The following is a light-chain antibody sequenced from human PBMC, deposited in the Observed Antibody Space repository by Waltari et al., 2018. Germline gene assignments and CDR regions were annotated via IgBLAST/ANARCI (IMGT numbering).Light chain of an antibody. J-gene: IGLJ1*01. CDR1: RSDIGGFNY. CDR2: DVS. V-gene: IGLV2-14*03. Sequence: QSALTQPASVSGSPGQSITISCTGTRSDIGGFNYVIWYQQHAGKAPILFLYDVSQRPSGVSSRFSGSKSGNTASLTISGLQADDDADYYCSSYTNTNSLALFGAGTKVTVL. CDR3: SSYTNTNSLAL.